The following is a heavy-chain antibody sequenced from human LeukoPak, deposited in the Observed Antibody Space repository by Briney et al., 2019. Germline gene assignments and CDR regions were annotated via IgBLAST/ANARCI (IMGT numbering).Heavy chain of an antibody. CDR3: ARGAMYYYGSGSYSGVFGY. CDR2: IYYSGST. CDR1: GGSISSGDYY. J-gene: IGHJ4*02. D-gene: IGHD3-10*01. Sequence: SQTLSLTCTVSGGSISSGDYYWSWIRQPPGKGLEWIGYIYYSGSTYYNPYLKSRVTISVDTSKNQFSLKLSSVTAADTAVYYCARGAMYYYGSGSYSGVFGYWGQGTLVTVSS. V-gene: IGHV4-30-4*01.